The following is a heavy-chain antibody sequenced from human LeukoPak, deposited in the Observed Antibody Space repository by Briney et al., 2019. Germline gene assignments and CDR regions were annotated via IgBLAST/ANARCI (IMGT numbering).Heavy chain of an antibody. CDR3: ARTSGYPYADY. J-gene: IGHJ4*02. D-gene: IGHD3-22*01. Sequence: SETLSLTCTVSGGSISSYYWSWIRQPPGKGLERIGYIYYSGSTNYNPSLKSRVTISVDTSKNQFSLKLSSVTAADTAVYYCARTSGYPYADYWGQGTLVTVSS. V-gene: IGHV4-59*01. CDR2: IYYSGST. CDR1: GGSISSYY.